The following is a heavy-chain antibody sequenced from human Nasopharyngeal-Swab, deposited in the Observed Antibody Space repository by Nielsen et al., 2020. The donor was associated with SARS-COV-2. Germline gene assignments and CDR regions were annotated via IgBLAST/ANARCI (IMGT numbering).Heavy chain of an antibody. D-gene: IGHD3-22*01. CDR3: ASYYYDSSDYSYWFDP. J-gene: IGHJ5*02. V-gene: IGHV4-39*01. CDR2: FSYSGTT. CDR1: GDSISSNSYY. Sequence: GSLRLSCTVSGDSISSNSYYWGWIRQSPGKGLEWIGSFSYSGTTYFNPSLKSRVTISVDTSKNKFSVKLSSVTAADTAVYYCASYYYDSSDYSYWFDPWGQGTLVTVSS.